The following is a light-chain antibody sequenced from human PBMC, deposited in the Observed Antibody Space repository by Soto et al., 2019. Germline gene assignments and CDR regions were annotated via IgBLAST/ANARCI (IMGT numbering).Light chain of an antibody. CDR1: SSNIGNNY. CDR2: RNN. V-gene: IGLV1-47*01. CDR3: AAWYDILSGSV. J-gene: IGLJ3*02. Sequence: QAVVTQPPSASGTPGQRVTISCSGSSSNIGNNYVYWYQQLSGTAPKLLIYRNNQRPSGVPDRFSGSKSGTSASLAISGLRSEDESDYYCAAWYDILSGSVFGGGTKVSVL.